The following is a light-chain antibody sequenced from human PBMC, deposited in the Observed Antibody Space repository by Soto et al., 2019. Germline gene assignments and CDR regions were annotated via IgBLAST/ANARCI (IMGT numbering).Light chain of an antibody. CDR2: WAS. CDR1: QSVLYSSNNKNY. Sequence: DIVMTQSPDSLAVSLGERATINCKSSQSVLYSSNNKNYLAWYQQKPGQPPKLLIYWASTRESGVPDRFSGNGSGTDFNLTISSLQAEDVAVYYCQQYYSTPYTFGQGTKLEIK. CDR3: QQYYSTPYT. V-gene: IGKV4-1*01. J-gene: IGKJ2*01.